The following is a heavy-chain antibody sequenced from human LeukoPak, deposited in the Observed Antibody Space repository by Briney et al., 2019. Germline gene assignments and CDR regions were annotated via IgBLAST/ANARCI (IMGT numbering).Heavy chain of an antibody. D-gene: IGHD2-2*01. Sequence: PGGSLRLSCAASGFTFSSYSMNWVRQAPGKGLEWVSYISSSSSTIYYADSVKGRFTISRDNAKNSLYLQMNSLRAEDTAVYYCARAGYCSSTSCVSLDYWGQGTLVTVSS. J-gene: IGHJ4*02. CDR2: ISSSSSTI. CDR1: GFTFSSYS. V-gene: IGHV3-48*01. CDR3: ARAGYCSSTSCVSLDY.